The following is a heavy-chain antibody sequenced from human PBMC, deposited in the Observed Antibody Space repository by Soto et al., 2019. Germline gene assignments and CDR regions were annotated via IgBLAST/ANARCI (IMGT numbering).Heavy chain of an antibody. CDR1: GFTFSSYG. V-gene: IGHV3-23*01. Sequence: EVQMLESGGGLVQHGGSLRLSCTGSGFTFSSYGMSWVRQAPGQGLEWVSGISGGGPPTYYTDSVRGRFPISRDNSKNTLYLQMNSLRAEDTAVYYCAIRTYSTGWYYLDLWGRGTLVTVSA. J-gene: IGHJ4*02. D-gene: IGHD6-25*01. CDR3: AIRTYSTGWYYLDL. CDR2: ISGGGPPT.